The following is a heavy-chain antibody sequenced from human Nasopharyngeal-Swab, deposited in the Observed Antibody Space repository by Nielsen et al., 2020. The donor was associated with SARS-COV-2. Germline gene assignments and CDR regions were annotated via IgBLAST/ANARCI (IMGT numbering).Heavy chain of an antibody. J-gene: IGHJ4*02. D-gene: IGHD2-21*02. V-gene: IGHV3-7*01. CDR3: ARGASWVTPYGLFDY. CDR2: IKQDGSEK. Sequence: VRQAPGKGLEWVANIKQDGSEKYYVDSVKGRFTISRDNAKNSLYLQMNSLRAEDTAVYYCARGASWVTPYGLFDYWGQGTLVTVSS.